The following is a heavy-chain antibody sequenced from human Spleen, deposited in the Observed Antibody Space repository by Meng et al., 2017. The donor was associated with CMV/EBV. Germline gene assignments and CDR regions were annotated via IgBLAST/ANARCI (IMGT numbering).Heavy chain of an antibody. D-gene: IGHD6-6*01. CDR3: ARYKGSFRQLADGFDP. Sequence: ASVKVSCKASGYTFTKYYIHWVRQAPGQGLEWMGIINPSGGSTTYAQKFQGRVIMTRDTSTSTVYMELSSLRSEDTAMYYCARYKGSFRQLADGFDPWGQGTLVTVSS. CDR2: INPSGGST. V-gene: IGHV1-46*01. J-gene: IGHJ5*02. CDR1: GYTFTKYY.